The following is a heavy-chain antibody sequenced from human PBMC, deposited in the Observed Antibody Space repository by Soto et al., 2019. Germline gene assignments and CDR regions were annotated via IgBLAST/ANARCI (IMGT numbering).Heavy chain of an antibody. V-gene: IGHV1-18*01. CDR3: ARSLVVGGVFVSNYYFGMDV. D-gene: IGHD2-15*01. Sequence: ASVKVSCKASGYTFSNYAISWVRQAPGQGLEWMGWISDYNGNTHYAQKLQGRVTMTTDTSTSTVYMELRSLRSDDTAVYYCARSLVVGGVFVSNYYFGMDVWGQGTTVTVSS. CDR2: ISDYNGNT. J-gene: IGHJ6*02. CDR1: GYTFSNYA.